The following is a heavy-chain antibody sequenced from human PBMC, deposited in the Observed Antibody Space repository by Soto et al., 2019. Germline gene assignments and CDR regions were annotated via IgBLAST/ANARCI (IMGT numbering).Heavy chain of an antibody. CDR3: AIDRGYRSGSYLGH. CDR1: GGSISSGGYY. CDR2: IYYSGST. Sequence: QVQLQESGPGLVKPSQTLSLTCTVSGGSISSGGYYWSWIRQPPGKGLEWIGHIYYSGSTYYNPYLKSRVTISVDTSKSQFSLKLSSVTTADTAVYYCAIDRGYRSGSYLGHWGQGTLVTVSS. D-gene: IGHD3-10*01. V-gene: IGHV4-30-4*01. J-gene: IGHJ4*02.